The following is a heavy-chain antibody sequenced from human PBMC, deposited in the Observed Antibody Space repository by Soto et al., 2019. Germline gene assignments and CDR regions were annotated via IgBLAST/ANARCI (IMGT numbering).Heavy chain of an antibody. D-gene: IGHD4-17*01. J-gene: IGHJ4*02. Sequence: QLQLQESGSGLVKPSQTLSLTCAVSGGSISSGGYSCNWIRQPPGKGLEWIGYIYHSGSTYYNPSLTSRVTISVDRSQNHFSLKLSAVTAADTAVYYCARGVTTVTTFDYWGQGTLVTVSS. CDR3: ARGVTTVTTFDY. V-gene: IGHV4-30-2*01. CDR1: GGSISSGGYS. CDR2: IYHSGST.